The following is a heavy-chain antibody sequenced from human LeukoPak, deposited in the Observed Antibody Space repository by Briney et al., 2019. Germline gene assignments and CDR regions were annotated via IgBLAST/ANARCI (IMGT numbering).Heavy chain of an antibody. J-gene: IGHJ5*02. CDR1: GYTFTGYY. CDR3: ARDPFPLWFGKNWFDP. V-gene: IGHV1-2*02. Sequence: ASVKVSCKASGYTFTGYYMRWVRQAPGQGLEWMGWINPNSGGTNYAQKFQGRGTMTRDTSISTSYMEPSRLRSDDTAVYYCARDPFPLWFGKNWFDPWGQGTLVTVSS. CDR2: INPNSGGT. D-gene: IGHD3-10*01.